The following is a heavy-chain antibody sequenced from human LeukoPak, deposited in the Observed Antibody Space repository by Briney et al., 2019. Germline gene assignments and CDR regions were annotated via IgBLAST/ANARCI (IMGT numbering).Heavy chain of an antibody. J-gene: IGHJ3*02. D-gene: IGHD2-2*01. Sequence: GESLKISCKGSGYSFTSYWIGWVRQMPGKGLEWMGIIYPGDSDTRYSPSFQGQVTISADKSISTAYLQWSSLKASDTAMYYCARRSPAAYCSSTSCHDAFDIWGQGTMVAVSS. CDR1: GYSFTSYW. V-gene: IGHV5-51*01. CDR3: ARRSPAAYCSSTSCHDAFDI. CDR2: IYPGDSDT.